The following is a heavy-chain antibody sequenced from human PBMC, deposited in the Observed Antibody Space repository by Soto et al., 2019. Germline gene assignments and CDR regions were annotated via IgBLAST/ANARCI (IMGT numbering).Heavy chain of an antibody. CDR3: ARGVDDFWSGYYAWFDP. CDR2: IYYSGST. D-gene: IGHD3-3*01. Sequence: QVQLQESGPGLVKPSETLSLTCTVSGGSISSYYWSWIRQPPGKGLAWIGYIYYSGSTNYNPSLMSRVTISVDTSKNQFSLKLSSVTAADTAVYYCARGVDDFWSGYYAWFDPWGQGTLVTVSS. V-gene: IGHV4-59*01. CDR1: GGSISSYY. J-gene: IGHJ5*02.